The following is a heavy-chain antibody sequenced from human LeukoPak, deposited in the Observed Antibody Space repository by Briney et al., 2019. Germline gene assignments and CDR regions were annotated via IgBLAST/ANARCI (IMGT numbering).Heavy chain of an antibody. CDR1: GFTFSNYA. D-gene: IGHD2-2*01. CDR2: ISGSGGNT. CDR3: ASHCSSTSCYYY. V-gene: IGHV3-23*01. J-gene: IGHJ4*02. Sequence: GGSLRLSCAASGFTFSNYAMSWVRQAPGKGLEWVSGISGSGGNTYYADSVKGRFTISRDNSKNTLYLQMNSLRAEDTAVYYCASHCSSTSCYYYWGQGTLVTVSS.